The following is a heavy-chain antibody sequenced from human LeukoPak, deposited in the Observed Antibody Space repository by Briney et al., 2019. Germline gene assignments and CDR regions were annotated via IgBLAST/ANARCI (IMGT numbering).Heavy chain of an antibody. V-gene: IGHV3-72*01. CDR1: GFTFSDHY. J-gene: IGHJ4*02. D-gene: IGHD1-7*01. Sequence: PGGSLRLSCAASGFTFSDHYMDWVRQAPGEGLEWVGRTRNKANSYTTEYAASVKGRFTISRDDSKNSLYLQMNSLKTEDTAVYYCAIVQGAGTTFHWGQGTLVTVSS. CDR3: AIVQGAGTTFH. CDR2: TRNKANSYTT.